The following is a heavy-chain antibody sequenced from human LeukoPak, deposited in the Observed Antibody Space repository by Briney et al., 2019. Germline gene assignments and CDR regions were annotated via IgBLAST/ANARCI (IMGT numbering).Heavy chain of an antibody. J-gene: IGHJ6*02. CDR3: ARRFAEGSVLLWFGELCGGMDV. CDR2: IYYSGST. D-gene: IGHD3-10*01. Sequence: SETLSLTCTVSGGSISSSSYYWGWIRQPPGKGLEWIGSIYYSGSTYYNPSLKSRVTISVDSSKNQFSLKLSSVTAADTAVYYCARRFAEGSVLLWFGELCGGMDVWGQGTTVTVSS. V-gene: IGHV4-39*01. CDR1: GGSISSSSYY.